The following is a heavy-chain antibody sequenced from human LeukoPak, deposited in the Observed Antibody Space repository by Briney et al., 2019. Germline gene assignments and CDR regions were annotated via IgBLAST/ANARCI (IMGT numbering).Heavy chain of an antibody. CDR2: IYYSGST. Sequence: SETLSLTCTVSGGSIRSSSSYWGWIRQPPGKGLEWIGSIYYSGSTYYNPSLKSRVTISVDTSKNQFSLKLSSVTAADTAVYYCARVVEYYDILTGEQPHQYYFDYWGQGTLVTVSS. CDR1: GGSIRSSSSY. D-gene: IGHD3-9*01. CDR3: ARVVEYYDILTGEQPHQYYFDY. J-gene: IGHJ4*02. V-gene: IGHV4-39*07.